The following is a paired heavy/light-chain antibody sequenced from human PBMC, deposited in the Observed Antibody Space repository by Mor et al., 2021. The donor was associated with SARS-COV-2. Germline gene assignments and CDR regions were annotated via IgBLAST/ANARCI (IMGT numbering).Light chain of an antibody. V-gene: IGKV1-33*01. CDR1: QDINSY. CDR2: DAS. J-gene: IGKJ2*01. Sequence: DIQMTQSPSSLSASVGVRVTITCQASQDINSYLNWYQQKPGRAPKLLINDASKLETGVPSRFSGSGYGTDFTFTISSLQPEDFATYYCQQYDKIPYTFGQGTKLEIK. CDR3: QQYDKIPYT.
Heavy chain of an antibody. Sequence: QVQLQESGPGLVKPSETLSLTCTVSGASVSSGRYFWSWIRQPPGKGLEWIGHIFYNGNSDYNPSLKSRVTLSVDTSKNQFSLNLRSVTAADTAVYYCAREPDSWGQGTLVTVSS. J-gene: IGHJ4*02. CDR2: IFYNGNS. CDR3: AREPDS. V-gene: IGHV4-61*01. CDR1: GASVSSGRYF.